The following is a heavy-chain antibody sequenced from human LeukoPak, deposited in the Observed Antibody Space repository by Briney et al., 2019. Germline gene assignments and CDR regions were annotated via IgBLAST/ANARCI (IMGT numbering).Heavy chain of an antibody. J-gene: IGHJ6*02. CDR2: ISGSGGGT. V-gene: IGHV3-23*01. D-gene: IGHD2-2*01. Sequence: GGSLRLSCAPSGFTFNTYVMSWVRQAPGKGLEWVSAISGSGGGTYYVASVEGRFTISRDNSKNTLYLQMNSLRAEDTAVYYCATVYSSSPLRPMDVWGQGTTVTVSS. CDR3: ATVYSSSPLRPMDV. CDR1: GFTFNTYV.